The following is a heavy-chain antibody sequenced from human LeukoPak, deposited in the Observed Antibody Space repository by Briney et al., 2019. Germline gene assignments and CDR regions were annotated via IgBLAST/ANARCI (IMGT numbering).Heavy chain of an antibody. CDR3: ARERSETPGSGYDMDV. V-gene: IGHV4-4*07. CDR2: IYSNGHI. CDR1: GGSISGYY. Sequence: LTCTETGGSISGYYWNWIRNAAGKGLEWVGRIYSNGHIDHNASLKSRVAMSVDTSTNLFSLKLSSLIAADTAVYYCARERSETPGSGYDMDVWGRGTPVIVSS. D-gene: IGHD4-23*01. J-gene: IGHJ6*03.